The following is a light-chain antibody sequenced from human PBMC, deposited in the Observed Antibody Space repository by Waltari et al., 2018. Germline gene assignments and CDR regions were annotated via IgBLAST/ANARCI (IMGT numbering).Light chain of an antibody. CDR2: KAS. J-gene: IGKJ4*01. CDR3: QEYDSLPIT. Sequence: DIQMTQSPSTLPASVGDRVTITCRASQYVKNNLAWFQQKPGKAPKVLIQKASRLKSGVPSRFSGSGFGTEFILSISSLQPDDFATYYCQEYDSLPITFGGGTKVEIK. V-gene: IGKV1-5*03. CDR1: QYVKNN.